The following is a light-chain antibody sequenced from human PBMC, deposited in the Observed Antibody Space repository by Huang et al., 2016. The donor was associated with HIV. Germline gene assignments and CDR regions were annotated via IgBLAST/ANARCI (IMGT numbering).Light chain of an antibody. J-gene: IGKJ1*01. CDR3: LQDYTYPWT. CDR1: QDIGNA. CDR2: TAS. V-gene: IGKV1-6*01. Sequence: AIQMTQSPASLSASVGDRVTITCRASQDIGNALGWYQQRLGKAPKLLVSTASHLQSGVPSRFTGSGSGTHFTLTISGLQPEDFATYYCLQDYTYPWTFGQGTKVGI.